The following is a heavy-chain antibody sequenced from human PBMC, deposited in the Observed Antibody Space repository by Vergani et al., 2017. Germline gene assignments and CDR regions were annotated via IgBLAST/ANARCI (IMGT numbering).Heavy chain of an antibody. D-gene: IGHD3-10*01. CDR1: GFTFSSYA. J-gene: IGHJ4*02. CDR2: ISGSGGST. CDR3: AKDLVSTTAVGSGSYYFDY. V-gene: IGHV3-23*01. Sequence: EVQLLESGGGLVQPGGSLRLSCAASGFTFSSYAMSRVRQAPGKGLEWVSAISGSGGSTYYADSVKGRFTISRDNSKNTLYLQMNSLRAEDTAVYYCAKDLVSTTAVGSGSYYFDYWGQGTLVTVSS.